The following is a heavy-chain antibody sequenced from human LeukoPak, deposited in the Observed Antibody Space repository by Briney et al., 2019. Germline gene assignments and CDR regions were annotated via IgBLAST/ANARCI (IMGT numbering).Heavy chain of an antibody. D-gene: IGHD4-23*01. V-gene: IGHV3-30-3*01. J-gene: IGHJ4*02. CDR2: ISYDGSNK. CDR3: ARDPTVVTRFDY. CDR1: GFTLSSYA. Sequence: QPGRSLRLSCAASGFTLSSYAMHWVRQAPGKGLKWVAVISYDGSNKYYADSVKGRFTVSRDNSKNTLYLQMDSLRAEDTAVYYCARDPTVVTRFDYWGQGTLVTVSS.